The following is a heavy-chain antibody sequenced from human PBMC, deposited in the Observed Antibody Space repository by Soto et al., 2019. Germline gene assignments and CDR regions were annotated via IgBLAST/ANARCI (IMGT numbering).Heavy chain of an antibody. CDR1: GFTFSSYA. D-gene: IGHD2-2*02. CDR3: AKAGGYCSSPSCYTRRFDP. J-gene: IGHJ5*02. Sequence: EVQLLESGGGLVQPGGSLRLSCAASGFTFSSYAMSWVRQAPGKGLEWVSAISGSGGSTYYADSVKGRFTISRDNSKNTLYLQMNSLRAEDTAVYYCAKAGGYCSSPSCYTRRFDPWGQGTLVTVSS. V-gene: IGHV3-23*01. CDR2: ISGSGGST.